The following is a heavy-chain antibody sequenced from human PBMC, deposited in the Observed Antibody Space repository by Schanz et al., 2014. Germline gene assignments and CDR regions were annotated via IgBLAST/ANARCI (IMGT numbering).Heavy chain of an antibody. CDR1: GFTFSDYY. Sequence: GGSLRLSCAASGFTFSDYYMSWIRQAPGKGLEWVSSISHSGGSKYYADSVKGRFTISRDNSKNTLYLHMNTLRSDDTAVYYCAKAEYDILTDSYSRLDPWGQGTLVTVSS. V-gene: IGHV3-11*01. CDR3: AKAEYDILTDSYSRLDP. D-gene: IGHD3-9*01. J-gene: IGHJ5*02. CDR2: ISHSGGSK.